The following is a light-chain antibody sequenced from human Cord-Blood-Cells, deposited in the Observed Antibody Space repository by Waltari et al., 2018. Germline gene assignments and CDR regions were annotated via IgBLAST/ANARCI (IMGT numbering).Light chain of an antibody. CDR3: QQRSNWLT. CDR1: QSVSSY. Sequence: ELVLTQSPATLSLSPGERATLSCRASQSVSSYLAWYQQKPGQAPRLLIYDASNRATGIPARFSGSGSGTDFTLTISSLGPEDFAVYYCQQRSNWLTFGGGTKVEIK. V-gene: IGKV3-11*01. J-gene: IGKJ4*01. CDR2: DAS.